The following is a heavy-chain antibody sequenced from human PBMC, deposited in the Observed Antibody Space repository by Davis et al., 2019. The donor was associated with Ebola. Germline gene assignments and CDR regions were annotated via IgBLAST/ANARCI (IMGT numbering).Heavy chain of an antibody. D-gene: IGHD1-1*01. CDR1: GFTFSSYA. J-gene: IGHJ6*04. CDR3: ARGGPDERGYYYYGMDV. Sequence: ESLKLSCAASGFTFSSYALSWVRQAPGTGLEWVPDISGSGASTYYVDSVKGRFTISRDNSKNTLYLQMNSLRAEDTAVYYCARGGPDERGYYYYGMDVWGKGTTVTVSS. V-gene: IGHV3-23*01. CDR2: ISGSGAST.